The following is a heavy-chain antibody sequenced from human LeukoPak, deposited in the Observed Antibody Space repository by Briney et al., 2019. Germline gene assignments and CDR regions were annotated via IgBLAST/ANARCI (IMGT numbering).Heavy chain of an antibody. CDR1: GYTFTSYY. CDR3: ARVIDKYDFWSGYYTRLNWFDP. J-gene: IGHJ5*02. V-gene: IGHV1-46*01. CDR2: INPSGGST. Sequence: ASVKVSCKASGYTFTSYYMHWVRQAPGQGLEWMGIINPSGGSTSYAQKFQGRVTMTRDTSTSTVYMELRSLRSDDTAVYYCARVIDKYDFWSGYYTRLNWFDPWGQGTLVTVSS. D-gene: IGHD3-3*01.